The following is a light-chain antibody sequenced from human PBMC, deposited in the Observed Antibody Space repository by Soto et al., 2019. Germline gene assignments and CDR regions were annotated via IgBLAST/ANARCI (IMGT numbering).Light chain of an antibody. CDR1: QALSNY. CDR2: SAS. Sequence: DIQMTQSPSTLSASVGDGVTITCRASQALSNYLAWYQQKPGKAPDLLIYSASTLQSGVPSRFSGSGSETEFSLTIRALQPEDFATYYCQQLSRYPLTFGGGTEVDIK. J-gene: IGKJ4*01. CDR3: QQLSRYPLT. V-gene: IGKV1-9*01.